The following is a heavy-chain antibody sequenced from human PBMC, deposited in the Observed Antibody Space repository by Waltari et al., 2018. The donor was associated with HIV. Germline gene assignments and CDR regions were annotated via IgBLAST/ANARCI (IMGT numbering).Heavy chain of an antibody. CDR2: ISSSGTTI. Sequence: QVQLVESGGGLVKPGGSLRLSCAASGFNFSDYYLTWIRQAPGKGLEWVSYISSSGTTIYYADSVKGRFTISRDNAKDSLYLQMNNLRAEDTAVYYCARCDAGYFYGSAYDYWGQGILVTVSS. CDR1: GFNFSDYY. CDR3: ARCDAGYFYGSAYDY. D-gene: IGHD3-10*01. V-gene: IGHV3-11*01. J-gene: IGHJ4*02.